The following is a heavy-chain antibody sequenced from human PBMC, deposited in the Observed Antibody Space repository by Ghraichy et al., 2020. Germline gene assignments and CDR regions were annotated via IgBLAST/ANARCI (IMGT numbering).Heavy chain of an antibody. V-gene: IGHV1-3*01. CDR1: GYTFTSYA. D-gene: IGHD3-3*01. Sequence: SVKVSCKTSGYTFTSYAMHWVRQAPGQRLEWMGWINAGNGNTKYSQKFQGRVTITRDTSASTAYMELSSLRSEDTAVYYCAREGGITIFGVVITQGWYYYGMDVWGQGTTVTVSS. CDR3: AREGGITIFGVVITQGWYYYGMDV. J-gene: IGHJ6*02. CDR2: INAGNGNT.